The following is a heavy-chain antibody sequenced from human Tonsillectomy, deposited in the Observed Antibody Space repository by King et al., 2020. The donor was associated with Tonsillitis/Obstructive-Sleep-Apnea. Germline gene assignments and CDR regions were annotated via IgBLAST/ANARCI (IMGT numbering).Heavy chain of an antibody. V-gene: IGHV3-7*01. J-gene: IGHJ6*04. D-gene: IGHD1-26*01. CDR3: AREGGVGEGDV. CDR1: RFTFSSYW. CDR2: IKQDGSEK. Sequence: VQLVESGGGLVQPGGSLRLSCAASRFTFSSYWMSWVRQAPGKGPEWVANIKQDGSEKYYVDSVKGRFTISRDNAKNSLYLQMNSLRAEDTAVYYCAREGGVGEGDVWGKGTTVTVSS.